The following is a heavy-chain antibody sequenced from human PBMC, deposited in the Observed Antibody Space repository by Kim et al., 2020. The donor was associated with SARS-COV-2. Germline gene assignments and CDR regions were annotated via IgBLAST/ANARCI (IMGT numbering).Heavy chain of an antibody. CDR1: GYTFTNYA. Sequence: ASVKVSCKASGYTFTNYALHWVRQAPGQRLEWMGWISADNGNTKYSQKFPVRVTITRDTSASTAYMELSSLRSEDTAVYYCARDLRRGVDWGGDKGLFRMDVGGEGPSLPLS. CDR3: ARDLRRGVDWGGDKGLFRMDV. D-gene: IGHD2-21*01. V-gene: IGHV1-3*01. CDR2: ISADNGNT. J-gene: IGHJ6*02.